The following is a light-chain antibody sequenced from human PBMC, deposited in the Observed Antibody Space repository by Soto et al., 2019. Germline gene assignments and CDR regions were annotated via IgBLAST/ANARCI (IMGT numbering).Light chain of an antibody. CDR2: DAS. Sequence: DIQMTQSPSTLSASVGDRVTITCRASQSISSWLAWYQQKPGKAPKLLIYDASSLESGVPSRFSGSGSGTEFTLTISSLLPDDFATYYCHQYDSYSATFGQGTKVEIK. CDR1: QSISSW. V-gene: IGKV1-5*01. CDR3: HQYDSYSAT. J-gene: IGKJ1*01.